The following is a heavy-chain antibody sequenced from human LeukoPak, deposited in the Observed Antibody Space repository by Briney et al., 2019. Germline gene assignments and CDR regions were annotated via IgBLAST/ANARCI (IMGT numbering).Heavy chain of an antibody. CDR3: ARGSSSWYYYYGMDV. CDR2: INHSGST. Sequence: SETLSLTCAVYGGSFSGYYWSWIRQPPGKGLEWIGEINHSGSTNYNPSLKSRVTIPVDTSKNQFSLKLSSVTAADTAVYYCARGSSSWYYYYGMDVWGQGTTVTVSS. J-gene: IGHJ6*02. CDR1: GGSFSGYY. D-gene: IGHD6-13*01. V-gene: IGHV4-34*01.